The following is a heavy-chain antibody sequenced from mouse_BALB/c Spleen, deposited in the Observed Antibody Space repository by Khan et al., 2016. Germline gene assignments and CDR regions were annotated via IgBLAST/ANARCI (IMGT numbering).Heavy chain of an antibody. Sequence: QVQLKESGPGLVAPSQSLSITCTVSGFSLTGYGVNWVRQPPGKGLEWLGKIWGDGRTDYNSVLKSRVSIIKDTSKSHVFLKMNRLQTDDTANYDCSSDYDGSAYWGQGTLVIVSA. D-gene: IGHD2-12*01. CDR3: SSDYDGSAY. J-gene: IGHJ3*01. CDR1: GFSLTGYG. V-gene: IGHV2-6-7*01. CDR2: IWGDGRT.